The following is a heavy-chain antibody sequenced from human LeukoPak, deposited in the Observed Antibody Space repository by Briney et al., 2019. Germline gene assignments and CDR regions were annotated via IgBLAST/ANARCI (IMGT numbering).Heavy chain of an antibody. J-gene: IGHJ5*02. V-gene: IGHV4-59*11. CDR3: ARYIVEVPAAIRTAFDP. CDR2: IYYSGST. CDR1: GGSISIHY. D-gene: IGHD2-2*02. Sequence: SETLSLTCTVSGGSISIHYWSWTRQPPGKGLEWIGYIYYSGSTNYNPSLKSRVTISVDTSKNQFSLKLSSVTAADTAVYYCARYIVEVPAAIRTAFDPWGQGTLVTVSS.